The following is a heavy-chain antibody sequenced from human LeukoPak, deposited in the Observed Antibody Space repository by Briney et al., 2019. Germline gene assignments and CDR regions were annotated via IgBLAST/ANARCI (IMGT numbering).Heavy chain of an antibody. V-gene: IGHV3-21*01. CDR3: ARDGSGSYFFDY. CDR2: IRSSSSYI. Sequence: GGSLRLSCAASGFTFSSYSMNWVRQAPGKGLEWVSYIRSSSSYIYYADSVKGRVTISRDNAEKSLYLQMNSLRAEDTAVYYCARDGSGSYFFDYWGQGTLVTVSS. CDR1: GFTFSSYS. D-gene: IGHD3-10*01. J-gene: IGHJ4*02.